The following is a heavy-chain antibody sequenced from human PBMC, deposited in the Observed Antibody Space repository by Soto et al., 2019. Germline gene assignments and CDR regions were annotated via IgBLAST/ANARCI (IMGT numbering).Heavy chain of an antibody. J-gene: IGHJ5*02. D-gene: IGHD1-1*01. V-gene: IGHV4-59*01. CDR1: GGSISSYY. CDR3: ARAEREYLFWFDP. Sequence: PSETLSLTCTVSGGSISSYYWSWIRQPPGKGLEWIGYIYYSGSTNYNPSLKSRVTISVDTSKNQFSLKLSSVTAADTAVYYCARAEREYLFWFDPWGQGTLVTVSS. CDR2: IYYSGST.